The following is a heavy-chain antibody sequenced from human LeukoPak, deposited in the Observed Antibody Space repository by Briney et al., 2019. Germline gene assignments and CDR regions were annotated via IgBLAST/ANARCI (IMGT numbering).Heavy chain of an antibody. Sequence: GGSLRLSCAASGFTFSTYSMNWVRQAPGKGLEWVSVIFSGGSTYYADSVRGRFTISRDNSKNTLYLQMNSLKAEDTAMYYCARGKKRSGCSTPSCYASSYYYYYMDVWGKGTTVTVSS. J-gene: IGHJ6*03. CDR1: GFTFSTYS. D-gene: IGHD2-2*01. V-gene: IGHV3-66*01. CDR2: IFSGGST. CDR3: ARGKKRSGCSTPSCYASSYYYYYMDV.